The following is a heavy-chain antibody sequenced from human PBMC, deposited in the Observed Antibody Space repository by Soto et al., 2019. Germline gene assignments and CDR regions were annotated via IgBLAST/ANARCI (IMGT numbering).Heavy chain of an antibody. CDR3: ARGRGYYYFDY. J-gene: IGHJ4*02. V-gene: IGHV4-4*02. Sequence: PSETLSLTCAVSGGSISSSTWWSWVRQPPGKGLEWIGEIYQNGGTNYSPSLRSRVTLSVDKSKNQFSLRLNSVTAADTAVYYCARGRGYYYFDYWGQGTLVTVSS. CDR2: IYQNGGT. CDR1: GGSISSSTW. D-gene: IGHD6-13*01.